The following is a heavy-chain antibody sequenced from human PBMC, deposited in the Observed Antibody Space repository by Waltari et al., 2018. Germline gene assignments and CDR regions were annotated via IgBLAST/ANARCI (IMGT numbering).Heavy chain of an antibody. D-gene: IGHD3-9*01. CDR3: AKTNWLYYFDY. CDR1: GFTFSSYG. V-gene: IGHV3-30*18. CDR2: IWYDGSNK. J-gene: IGHJ4*02. Sequence: QVQLVESGGGVVQPGRSLRLSCAASGFTFSSYGMHWVRQAPGKGLEWVAVIWYDGSNKYYADSVKGRFTISRDNSKNTLYLQMNSLSAEDTAMYYCAKTNWLYYFDYWGQGTLVTVSS.